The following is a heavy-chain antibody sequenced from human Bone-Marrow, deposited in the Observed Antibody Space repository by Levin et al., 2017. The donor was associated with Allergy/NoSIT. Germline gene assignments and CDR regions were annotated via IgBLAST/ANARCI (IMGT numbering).Heavy chain of an antibody. CDR2: IKSKTDGGTA. CDR3: TTYISSWYYFDN. Sequence: GGSLRLSCTASGTTFSNAWMSWARQAPGKGLEWVGRIKSKTDGGTADYASPVKGRFTISRDDSRNTLYLQMNSLKTEDTAVYYCTTYISSWYYFDNWGQGTLVTVSS. V-gene: IGHV3-15*01. D-gene: IGHD6-13*01. CDR1: GTTFSNAW. J-gene: IGHJ4*02.